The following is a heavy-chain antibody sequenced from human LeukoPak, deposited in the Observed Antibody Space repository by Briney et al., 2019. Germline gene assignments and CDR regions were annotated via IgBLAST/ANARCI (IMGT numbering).Heavy chain of an antibody. D-gene: IGHD2-21*01. J-gene: IGHJ4*02. CDR3: ARVFSRCYSDYFDY. CDR2: IYYSGST. Sequence: PSETLSLTCTVSGGSISSYYWSWIRQPPGKGLEWIGYIYYSGSTNYNPSLKSGVTISVDTSKNQFSLNLSSVTAADTAVYYCARVFSRCYSDYFDYWGQGTLVTVSS. CDR1: GGSISSYY. V-gene: IGHV4-59*01.